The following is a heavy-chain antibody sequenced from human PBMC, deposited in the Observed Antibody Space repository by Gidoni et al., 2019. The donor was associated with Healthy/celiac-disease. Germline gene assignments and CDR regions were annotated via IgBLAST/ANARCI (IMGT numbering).Heavy chain of an antibody. CDR3: ATRIKHGMDV. Sequence: PGKGLEWIGYIYHSGSTYYNPSLKSRVTISVDRSKNQFSLKLSSVTAADTAVYYCATRIKHGMDVWGQGTTVTVSS. CDR2: IYHSGST. V-gene: IGHV4-30-2*01. J-gene: IGHJ6*02. D-gene: IGHD3-10*01.